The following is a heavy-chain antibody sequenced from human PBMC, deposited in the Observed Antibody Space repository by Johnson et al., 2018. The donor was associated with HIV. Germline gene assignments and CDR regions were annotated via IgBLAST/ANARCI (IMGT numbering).Heavy chain of an antibody. Sequence: QVQLVESGGGVVQPGRSLRLSCAASGFTFSSYGMNWVRQAPGKGLEWVAVISYDGSNKYYADSVKGRFTISRDNSKNTLYLQMNSLRAEDTAVYYCAKDGSSYAFDSWGQGTVVTVSS. D-gene: IGHD6-6*01. CDR1: GFTFSSYG. V-gene: IGHV3-30*18. CDR2: ISYDGSNK. J-gene: IGHJ3*02. CDR3: AKDGSSYAFDS.